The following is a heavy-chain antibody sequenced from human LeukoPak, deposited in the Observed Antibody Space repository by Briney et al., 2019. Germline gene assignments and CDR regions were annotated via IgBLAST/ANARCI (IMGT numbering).Heavy chain of an antibody. CDR3: ARVWSLGYYDSSGPRPRPQALDY. J-gene: IGHJ4*02. D-gene: IGHD3-22*01. Sequence: EASVKVSCKASGYTFTSYGISWVRQAPGQGLEWMGWISAYNGNTNYAQKLQGRVTMTTDTSTSTAYMELRSLRSDDTAVYYCARVWSLGYYDSSGPRPRPQALDYWGQGTLVTVSS. CDR1: GYTFTSYG. CDR2: ISAYNGNT. V-gene: IGHV1-18*01.